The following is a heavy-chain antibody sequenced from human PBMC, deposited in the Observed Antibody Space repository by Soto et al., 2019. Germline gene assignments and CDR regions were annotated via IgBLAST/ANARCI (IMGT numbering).Heavy chain of an antibody. Sequence: PGGSLRLSCAASGFTFSDHYMDWVRQAPGKGLEWVGRTRNKGNSNTTEYAASVKGRFTISRDDSKNSLYLQMNSLKTEDTAVYYCVRAFSNYYFDYWGQGTLVTVSS. CDR2: TRNKGNSNTT. CDR1: GFTFSDHY. CDR3: VRAFSNYYFDY. D-gene: IGHD2-8*01. J-gene: IGHJ4*02. V-gene: IGHV3-72*01.